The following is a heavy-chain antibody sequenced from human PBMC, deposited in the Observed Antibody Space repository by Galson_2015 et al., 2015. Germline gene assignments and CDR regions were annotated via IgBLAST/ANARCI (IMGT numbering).Heavy chain of an antibody. CDR3: ARDSSGYYMY. J-gene: IGHJ4*02. D-gene: IGHD3-22*01. CDR1: GFTFSSYS. CDR2: ISSSSSTI. Sequence: SLRLSCAASGFTFSSYSMNWVRQAPGKGLEWVSYISSSSSTINYADSVKGRFTISRNNTKNSLYLQMNSLRDEDTAVYYCARDSSGYYMYWGQGTLVTVSS. V-gene: IGHV3-48*02.